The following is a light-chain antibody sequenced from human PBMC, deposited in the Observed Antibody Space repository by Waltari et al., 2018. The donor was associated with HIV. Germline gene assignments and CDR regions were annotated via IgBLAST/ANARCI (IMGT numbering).Light chain of an antibody. CDR3: QQFYNWPRT. Sequence: EIVMTQSPVALSVSPGDRVPLSCRASECVCSFFAWYPQRPCQSPSLLMYGVSTRASGVSARFSCSGSGTEVNLTSTSLQSDDSAIYFCQQFYNWPRTFGQGTTVEVK. CDR2: GVS. V-gene: IGKV3-15*01. J-gene: IGKJ1*01. CDR1: ECVCSF.